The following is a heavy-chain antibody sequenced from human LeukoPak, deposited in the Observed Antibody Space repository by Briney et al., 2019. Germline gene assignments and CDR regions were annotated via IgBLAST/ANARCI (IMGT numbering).Heavy chain of an antibody. J-gene: IGHJ4*02. Sequence: PGGSLRLSCAASGFTFSNYGMHWVRQAPGKGLEWVAVISYDGSNKYYAESVKGRFTTSRDKSKNTLFLQMNSLRAEDTAVYHCARQIGYCSDGNCYFDYWGQGTLVTVSS. D-gene: IGHD2-15*01. CDR3: ARQIGYCSDGNCYFDY. CDR2: ISYDGSNK. CDR1: GFTFSNYG. V-gene: IGHV3-30*03.